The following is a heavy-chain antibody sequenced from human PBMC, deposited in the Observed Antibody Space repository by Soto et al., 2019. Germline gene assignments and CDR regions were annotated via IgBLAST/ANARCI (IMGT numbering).Heavy chain of an antibody. D-gene: IGHD5-18*01. Sequence: ASVKVSCKASGGTFSSYAISWVRQAPGQGLEWMGGIIPIFGTANYAQKFQGRVTITADESTSTAYMELSSLRSEDTAVYYCARDGYSYGPYYYYYGMDVWGQGTTVTV. CDR1: GGTFSSYA. V-gene: IGHV1-69*13. CDR2: IIPIFGTA. CDR3: ARDGYSYGPYYYYYGMDV. J-gene: IGHJ6*02.